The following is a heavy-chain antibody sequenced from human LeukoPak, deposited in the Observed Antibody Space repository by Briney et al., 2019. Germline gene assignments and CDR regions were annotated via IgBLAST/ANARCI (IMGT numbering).Heavy chain of an antibody. J-gene: IGHJ4*02. Sequence: ASVKVSCKASGGTFSSYAISWVRQAPGQGLEWMGWISAYNGNTNYAQKLQGRVTMTTDTSTSTAYMELRSLRSDDTAVYYCARSVYGSGSYWGQGTLVTVSS. D-gene: IGHD3-10*01. CDR1: GGTFSSYA. CDR2: ISAYNGNT. CDR3: ARSVYGSGSY. V-gene: IGHV1-18*01.